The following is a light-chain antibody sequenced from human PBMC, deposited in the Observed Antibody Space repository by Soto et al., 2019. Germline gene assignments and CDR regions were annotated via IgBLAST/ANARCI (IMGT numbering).Light chain of an antibody. CDR1: QNITHY. Sequence: EFVLTQSPATLSLFPGDRATLSCRASQNITHYLAWYQVKPGQAPRLLIYDASDRATGIPARFSGSGSGTDFTLTISSLEPEDFAVYYCQKRSNWPLIFGGGTKVEIK. CDR3: QKRSNWPLI. CDR2: DAS. J-gene: IGKJ4*01. V-gene: IGKV3-11*01.